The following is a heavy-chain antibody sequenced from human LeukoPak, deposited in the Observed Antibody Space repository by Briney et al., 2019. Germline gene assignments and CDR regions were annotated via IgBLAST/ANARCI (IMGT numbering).Heavy chain of an antibody. V-gene: IGHV4-59*08. J-gene: IGHJ6*02. CDR1: GGSISSYY. CDR2: IYNSGSI. CDR3: ARLRITGGHYYQHGLDV. D-gene: IGHD2-8*02. Sequence: SETLSLTCTVSGGSISSYYWSWIRQPPGKGLEWIGYIYNSGSINHNPSLKSRVTTSVDTSKKQFSLKLSSVTAADTAVYYCARLRITGGHYYQHGLDVWGQGTTVTVSS.